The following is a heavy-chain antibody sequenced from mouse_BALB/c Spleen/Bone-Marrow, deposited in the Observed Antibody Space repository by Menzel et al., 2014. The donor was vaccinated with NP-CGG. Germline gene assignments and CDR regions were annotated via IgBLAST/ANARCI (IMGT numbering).Heavy chain of an antibody. J-gene: IGHJ2*01. CDR3: ARRGVYYYGSFDY. Sequence: VQLQQSGAELVMPGASVKMSCKASGYTFTDYWMHWVKQRPGQGLEWIGAIDTSDSYTSYNQKFKGKATLTVDESSSTAYMQLSSLTSEDSAVYYCARRGVYYYGSFDYWGQGTTPTVSS. CDR2: IDTSDSYT. V-gene: IGHV1-69*01. D-gene: IGHD1-1*01. CDR1: GYTFTDYW.